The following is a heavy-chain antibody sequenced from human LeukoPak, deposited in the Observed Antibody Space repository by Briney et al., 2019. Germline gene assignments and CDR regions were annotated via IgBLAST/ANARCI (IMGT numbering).Heavy chain of an antibody. CDR1: GFTFSSYW. J-gene: IGHJ4*02. D-gene: IGHD4-17*01. Sequence: GGSLRLFCASSGFTFSSYWMSWVRQARGKGLEWVANINQGGSEKYYVDSVKGRFTVSRDNAKNSLYLQMNSLRAEDTAVYYCARHGPVTQFDYWGQGTLVTVSS. V-gene: IGHV3-7*01. CDR2: INQGGSEK. CDR3: ARHGPVTQFDY.